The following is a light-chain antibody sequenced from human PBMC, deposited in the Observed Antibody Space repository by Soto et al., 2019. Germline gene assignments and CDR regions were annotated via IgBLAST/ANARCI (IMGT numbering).Light chain of an antibody. V-gene: IGKV3-11*01. CDR1: QNISIY. Sequence: EIVLTQSPGTLSLSPGERATLSCRASQNISIYLAWYQQKPGQAPRLLIYDASNRATGIPARFSGSGSGTDFTLTISSLEPEDFAVYYCQQGSNWPPGLSFGGGTKVDIK. J-gene: IGKJ4*01. CDR3: QQGSNWPPGLS. CDR2: DAS.